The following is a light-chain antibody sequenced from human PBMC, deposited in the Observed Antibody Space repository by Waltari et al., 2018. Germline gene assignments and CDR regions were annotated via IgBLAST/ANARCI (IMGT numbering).Light chain of an antibody. J-gene: IGKJ4*01. CDR3: QKYNSAHAT. V-gene: IGKV1-27*01. CDR1: QGISKY. CDR2: AAS. Sequence: DILMTQSPSSLSASVGDRVTITCRASQGISKYLAWYQQKPGKVPKLLIYAASTLQSGVPSRFSGSGAGTDFTLTISSLQPEDVATYYCQKYNSAHATFGGGTKVEIK.